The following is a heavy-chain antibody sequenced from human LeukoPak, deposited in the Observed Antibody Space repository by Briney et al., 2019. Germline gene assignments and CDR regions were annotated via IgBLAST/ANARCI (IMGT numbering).Heavy chain of an antibody. Sequence: SETLSLTCTVSGGSISSYYWSWIRQPPGKGLEWIGCIYYSGSTNYNPSLKSRVTISVDTSKNQFSLKLSSVTAADTAVYYCATGSGSTGYWGQGTLVTVSS. CDR2: IYYSGST. D-gene: IGHD1-26*01. CDR1: GGSISSYY. V-gene: IGHV4-59*01. CDR3: ATGSGSTGY. J-gene: IGHJ4*02.